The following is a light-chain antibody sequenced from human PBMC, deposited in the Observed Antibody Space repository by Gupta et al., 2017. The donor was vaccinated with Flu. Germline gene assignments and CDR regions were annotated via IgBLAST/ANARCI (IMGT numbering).Light chain of an antibody. CDR2: DYK. CDR1: NVGGNS. V-gene: IGLV3-21*03. Sequence: KKARTTCGGENVGGNSVDCYHHHPAEAATLLLYDYKERRVGATERFSGSNSENSATIIISGVDAGEEADYYCQVWDNQSDNSFVFGSGTKVTVL. J-gene: IGLJ1*01. CDR3: QVWDNQSDNSFV.